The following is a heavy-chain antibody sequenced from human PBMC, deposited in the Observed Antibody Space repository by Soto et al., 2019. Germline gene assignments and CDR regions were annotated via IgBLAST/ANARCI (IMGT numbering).Heavy chain of an antibody. Sequence: GGSLRLSCAASGFTFSSYGMHWVRQAPGKGLEWVAVISYDGSNKYYADSVKGRFTISRDNSKNTLYLQMNSLRAEDTAVYYCAKDLNTVTTTYYYGMDVWGQGTTVTVSS. CDR1: GFTFSSYG. CDR3: AKDLNTVTTTYYYGMDV. J-gene: IGHJ6*02. CDR2: ISYDGSNK. V-gene: IGHV3-30*18. D-gene: IGHD4-17*01.